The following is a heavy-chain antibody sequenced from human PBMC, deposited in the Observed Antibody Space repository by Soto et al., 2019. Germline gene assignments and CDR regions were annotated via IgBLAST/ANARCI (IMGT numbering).Heavy chain of an antibody. V-gene: IGHV1-18*01. CDR1: GYTFTSYG. Sequence: EASVKVSCKASGYTFTSYGISWVRQAPGQGFEWMGWISSYNGNTNYAQKLQGRVTMTTDTSTSTAYMELSSLTSEDTAVYYCAREKLRGTFDIWGQGTMVTVSS. CDR3: AREKLRGTFDI. D-gene: IGHD1-7*01. J-gene: IGHJ3*02. CDR2: ISSYNGNT.